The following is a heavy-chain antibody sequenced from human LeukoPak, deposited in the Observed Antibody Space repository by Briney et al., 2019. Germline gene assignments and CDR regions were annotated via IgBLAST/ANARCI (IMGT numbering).Heavy chain of an antibody. D-gene: IGHD3-10*01. J-gene: IGHJ5*02. CDR1: GYTYTGYY. Sequence: ASVKVSCKASGYTYTGYYTHWVRQAPGQGLEWMGWIDPNSGGTNYAQKFQGRVTMTRDTSISTAYMELSRLRSDDTAVYYCARVYYYGSGSYWFDPWGQGTLVTVSS. CDR2: IDPNSGGT. V-gene: IGHV1-2*02. CDR3: ARVYYYGSGSYWFDP.